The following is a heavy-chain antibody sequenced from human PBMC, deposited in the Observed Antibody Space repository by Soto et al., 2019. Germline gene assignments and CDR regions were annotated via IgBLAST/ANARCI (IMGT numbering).Heavy chain of an antibody. CDR3: ARTNYYDTSGHPNWFDP. J-gene: IGHJ5*02. CDR1: GFTFSSYA. D-gene: IGHD3-22*01. V-gene: IGHV3-23*01. Sequence: GGSLRLSCAASGFTFSSYAMSWVRQAPGKGLEWVSAISGSGGSTYYADSVKGRFTISRDNSKNTLYLQMNSLRAEDTAVYYCARTNYYDTSGHPNWFDPWGQGTLVTVSS. CDR2: ISGSGGST.